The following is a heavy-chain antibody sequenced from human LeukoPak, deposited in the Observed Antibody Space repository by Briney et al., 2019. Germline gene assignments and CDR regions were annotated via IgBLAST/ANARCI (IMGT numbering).Heavy chain of an antibody. CDR1: GFTFSSYG. CDR3: AKAPVGGYTEYYFDY. V-gene: IGHV3-30*18. CDR2: ISYHGSNK. D-gene: IGHD3-22*01. J-gene: IGHJ4*02. Sequence: GGSLRLSCAASGFTFSSYGMHWVRQAPGKGLEWVAVISYHGSNKYYADSVKGRFTISRDNSKNTLYLQMNSLRAEDTAVYYCAKAPVGGYTEYYFDYWGQGTLVTVSS.